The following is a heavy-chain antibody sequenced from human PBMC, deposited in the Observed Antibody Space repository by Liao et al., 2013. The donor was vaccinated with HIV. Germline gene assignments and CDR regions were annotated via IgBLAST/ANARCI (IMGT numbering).Heavy chain of an antibody. Sequence: QVQLQESGPGLVKPSQTLSLTCTVSGGSISSGSYYWSWIRQPAGKGLEWIGRIYTSENTDYNPSLKSRVTISADTSKNQFSLKLSSVTAADTAVYYCARARSVTSSFDYWAREPWSPSPQ. D-gene: IGHD4-11*01. V-gene: IGHV4-61*02. CDR2: IYTSENT. CDR1: GGSISSGSYY. CDR3: ARARSVTSSFDY. J-gene: IGHJ4*02.